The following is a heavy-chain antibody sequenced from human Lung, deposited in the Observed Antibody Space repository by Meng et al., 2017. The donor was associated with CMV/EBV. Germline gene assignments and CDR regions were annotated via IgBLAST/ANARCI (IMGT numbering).Heavy chain of an antibody. D-gene: IGHD2-15*01. V-gene: IGHV3-21*01. J-gene: IGHJ2*01. CDR1: GFTFTSSP. CDR2: HSSNTNYI. CDR3: ERWAVSLYCLGCSCYLDLYFDL. Sequence: GESLKISCAASGFTFTSSPMSWVRQAPRKGLEWVSSHSSNTNYIFYADSVKGRFTISRDNAENSLYQQMMSLRAEDAAVYYCERWAVSLYCLGCSCYLDLYFDLWGRGXLVTVSS.